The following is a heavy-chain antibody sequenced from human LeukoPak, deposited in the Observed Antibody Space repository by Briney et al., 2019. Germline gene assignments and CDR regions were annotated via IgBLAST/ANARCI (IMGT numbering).Heavy chain of an antibody. D-gene: IGHD6-19*01. J-gene: IGHJ4*02. CDR2: IIPIFGTA. CDR3: ARDSQKGYSSGWYGY. CDR1: GGTFNSYA. V-gene: IGHV1-69*13. Sequence: ASVKVSCKASGGTFNSYAISWVRQAPGQGLEWMGGIIPIFGTANYAQKFQGRVTITADESTSTAYMELSSLRSEDTAVYYCARDSQKGYSSGWYGYWGQGTLVTVSS.